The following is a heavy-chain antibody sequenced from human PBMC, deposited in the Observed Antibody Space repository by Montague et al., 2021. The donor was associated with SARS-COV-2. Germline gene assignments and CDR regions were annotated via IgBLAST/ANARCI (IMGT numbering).Heavy chain of an antibody. J-gene: IGHJ6*02. D-gene: IGHD3-9*01. CDR1: GFTFSSYA. CDR2: ISYDVSNK. Sequence: SLRLSCAASGFTFSSYAMHWVRQAPGKGLEWVAVISYDVSNKYXXXSXXXRFXISRDNSKNTLYLQLNSLRAEATAVSYCARELRYFDWLLVFDNRHQYGMDVWGQGTTVTVSS. CDR3: ARELRYFDWLLVFDNRHQYGMDV. V-gene: IGHV3-30-3*01.